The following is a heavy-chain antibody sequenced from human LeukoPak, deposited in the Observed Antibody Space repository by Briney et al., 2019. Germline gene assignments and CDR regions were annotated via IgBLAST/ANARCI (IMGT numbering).Heavy chain of an antibody. Sequence: ASVKVSCKXSGYTFTGYYMHWVRQAPGQGLEWMGWINPNSGGTNYSQKFQGRVTMTRDTSISTAYMELSRLRSDDTAVYYCARGRKPFSGTAIYSGNWFDPWGQGTLVTVSS. J-gene: IGHJ5*02. CDR3: ARGRKPFSGTAIYSGNWFDP. V-gene: IGHV1-2*02. CDR2: INPNSGGT. CDR1: GYTFTGYY. D-gene: IGHD3-10*02.